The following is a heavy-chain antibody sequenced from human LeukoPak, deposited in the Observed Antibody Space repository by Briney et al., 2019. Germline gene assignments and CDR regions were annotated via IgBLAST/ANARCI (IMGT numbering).Heavy chain of an antibody. CDR3: ARVIRAEENPTFDI. CDR1: GDSVSSNSVT. Sequence: SQTLSLTCAISGDSVSSNSVTWTWIRQSPSRGLEWLGRTYYRSKWYNGYAVSVKSRITINPDTSKNQFSLKLSSVTAAGTAVFYCARVIRAEENPTFDIWGQGTMVTVSS. CDR2: TYYRSKWYN. V-gene: IGHV6-1*01. J-gene: IGHJ3*02.